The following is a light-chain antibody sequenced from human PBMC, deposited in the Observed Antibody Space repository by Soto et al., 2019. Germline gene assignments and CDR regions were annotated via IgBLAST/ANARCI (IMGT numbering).Light chain of an antibody. CDR3: KQSSSTPGT. Sequence: DIQMTHSPSSLSASVGDRVTITCRASQSISSYLNWYQQKPGKAPKLLIYAASSLQSGVPSRFSGSGSGKDFTLTISSLQPEDFATYYSKQSSSTPGTFPXGTKVDIX. CDR1: QSISSY. J-gene: IGKJ1*01. V-gene: IGKV1-39*01. CDR2: AAS.